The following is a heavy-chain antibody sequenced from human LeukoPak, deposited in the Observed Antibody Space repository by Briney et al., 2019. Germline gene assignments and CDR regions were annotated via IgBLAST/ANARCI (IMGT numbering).Heavy chain of an antibody. J-gene: IGHJ4*02. Sequence: SETLSLTCAVYGGSFSGYYWSWIRQPPGEGLEWIGEINHSGSTNYNPSLKSRVTISVDTSKNQFSLKLSSVTAADTAVYYCARRTHYXYDSSGYSYWGQGTLVTVSS. V-gene: IGHV4-34*01. CDR3: ARRTHYXYDSSGYSY. CDR1: GGSFSGYY. D-gene: IGHD3-22*01. CDR2: INHSGST.